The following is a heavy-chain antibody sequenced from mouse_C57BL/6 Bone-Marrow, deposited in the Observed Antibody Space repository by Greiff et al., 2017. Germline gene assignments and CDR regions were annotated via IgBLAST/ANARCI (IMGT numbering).Heavy chain of an antibody. CDR1: GFTFSSYA. J-gene: IGHJ2*01. CDR2: ISDGGSYT. V-gene: IGHV5-4*01. Sequence: EVQLVESGGGLVKPGGSLKLSCAASGFTFSSYAMSWVRQTPEKRLEWVATISDGGSYTYYPDNVKGRFTISRDNAKNNLYLQMSHLKSDDTAMYYCAREDYYGSSYFDYWGQGTTLTVSS. D-gene: IGHD1-1*01. CDR3: AREDYYGSSYFDY.